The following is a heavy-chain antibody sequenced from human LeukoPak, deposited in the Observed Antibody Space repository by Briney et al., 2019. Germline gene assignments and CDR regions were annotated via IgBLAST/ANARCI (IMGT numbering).Heavy chain of an antibody. CDR2: INHSGST. J-gene: IGHJ4*02. Sequence: SETLSLTCAVYGGSFSGYYWSWIRQPPGKGPEWIGEINHSGSTNYNPSLKSRVTISVDTSKNQFSLKLSSVTAADTAVYYCARGRRLLDYWGQGTLVTVSS. D-gene: IGHD3-22*01. CDR3: ARGRRLLDY. CDR1: GGSFSGYY. V-gene: IGHV4-34*01.